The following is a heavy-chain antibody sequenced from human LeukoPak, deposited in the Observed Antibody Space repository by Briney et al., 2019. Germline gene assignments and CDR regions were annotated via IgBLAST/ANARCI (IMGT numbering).Heavy chain of an antibody. Sequence: GRSLRLSCAASGFTFSSYGMHWVRQAPGKGLEWVAVISYDGSKKYYADSVKSRFTISTDNSKNTLYLQMNSLRAEDTAVYYCAKDLGGVRPAAMGLDYWGQGTLVTVCS. CDR1: GFTFSSYG. CDR2: ISYDGSKK. CDR3: AKDLGGVRPAAMGLDY. D-gene: IGHD2-2*01. V-gene: IGHV3-30*18. J-gene: IGHJ4*02.